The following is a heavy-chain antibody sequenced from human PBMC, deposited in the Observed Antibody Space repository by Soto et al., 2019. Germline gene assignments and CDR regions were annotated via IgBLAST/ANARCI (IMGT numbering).Heavy chain of an antibody. J-gene: IGHJ5*02. CDR1: GGSFSGYY. CDR3: ARGDYYYDSSGYYWFDP. V-gene: IGHV4-34*01. D-gene: IGHD3-22*01. Sequence: SETLSLTCAVYGGSFSGYYWSWIRQPPGKGLELIGEINHSGSTNYNPSLKSRVTISVDTSKNQFSLKLSSVTAADTAVYYCARGDYYYDSSGYYWFDPWGQGTLVTVSS. CDR2: INHSGST.